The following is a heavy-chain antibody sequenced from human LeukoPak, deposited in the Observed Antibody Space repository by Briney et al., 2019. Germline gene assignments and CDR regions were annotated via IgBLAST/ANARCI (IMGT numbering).Heavy chain of an antibody. D-gene: IGHD1-14*01. J-gene: IGHJ3*02. CDR2: IGTSGSI. CDR1: GFTFSDYY. CDR3: ARRREPEI. V-gene: IGHV3-69-1*01. Sequence: GGSLRLSCAASGFTFSDYYMSWIRQAPGKGLEWVSSIGTSGSIYYADSVRGRFTISRDNAKNSLYLQMESLRAEDTAVYYCARRREPEIWGQGTMVTVSS.